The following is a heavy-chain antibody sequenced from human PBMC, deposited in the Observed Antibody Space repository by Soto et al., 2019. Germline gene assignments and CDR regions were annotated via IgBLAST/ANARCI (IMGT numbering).Heavy chain of an antibody. V-gene: IGHV1-18*04. CDR1: GYTFTSYG. D-gene: IGHD6-6*01. CDR3: ARRNVGHIAARHDP. J-gene: IGHJ5*02. Sequence: ASVKVSGKASGYTFTSYGISWVRQAPGQGLEWMGWISAYNGNTNYAQKLQGRVTMTTDTSTSTAYMELRSLRSDDTAVYYCARRNVGHIAARHDPWGQGTLVTVSS. CDR2: ISAYNGNT.